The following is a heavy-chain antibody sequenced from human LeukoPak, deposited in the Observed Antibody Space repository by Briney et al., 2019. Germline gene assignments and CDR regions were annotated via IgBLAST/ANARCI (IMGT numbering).Heavy chain of an antibody. J-gene: IGHJ4*02. D-gene: IGHD3-10*01. V-gene: IGHV3-30*02. CDR3: AKDRASDGLSYFDF. CDR1: GFTFTDYG. CDR2: MRSDGRAK. Sequence: GRSLRLSCAASGFTFTDYGLHWVRQAPGKGLEWVAFMRSDGRAKYYGDSMKGRFTVSRDTSKETLYLQMNCLTPDDTAVYYCAKDRASDGLSYFDFWGQGTLVTVSS.